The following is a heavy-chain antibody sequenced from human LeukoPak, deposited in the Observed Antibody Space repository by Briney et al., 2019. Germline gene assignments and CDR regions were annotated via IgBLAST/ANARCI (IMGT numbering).Heavy chain of an antibody. J-gene: IGHJ4*02. Sequence: SEALSLTCTVSGGSITGDYWTWIRQPPGKVLEWMGYIYYGGSTNYNPSLKSRVTMSIDTHKNQFSLRLTSVTAADTGVYYCERGLNWNQDYWGQGTLVTVSS. CDR3: ERGLNWNQDY. V-gene: IGHV4-59*01. CDR2: IYYGGST. D-gene: IGHD1-20*01. CDR1: GGSITGDY.